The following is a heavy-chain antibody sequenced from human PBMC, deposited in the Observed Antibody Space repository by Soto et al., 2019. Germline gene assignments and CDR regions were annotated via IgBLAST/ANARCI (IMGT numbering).Heavy chain of an antibody. J-gene: IGHJ4*02. V-gene: IGHV3-11*01. CDR1: VFTFNDYY. CDR3: ARRLQWQLRPLDS. D-gene: IGHD6-19*01. Sequence: PGWSLRLACECSVFTFNDYYMTWIRQAPGKGLEWVAYINTLSTAIYYADSVKGRFTISRDNAKNSLYLQMNGLRAEDTATYYCARRLQWQLRPLDSWGRGTLVTVSS. CDR2: INTLSTAI.